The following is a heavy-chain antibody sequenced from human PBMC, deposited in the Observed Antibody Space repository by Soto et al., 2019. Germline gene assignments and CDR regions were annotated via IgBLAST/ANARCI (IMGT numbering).Heavy chain of an antibody. J-gene: IGHJ5*02. Sequence: ASVKVSCKASVYTFTSYGISWVRQAPGQGLEWMGWISAYNGNTNYAQKLQGRVTMTTDTSTSTAYMELRSLRSDDTAVYYCARGAYCGGDCYGWFDPWGQGTLVTVSS. CDR3: ARGAYCGGDCYGWFDP. CDR2: ISAYNGNT. D-gene: IGHD2-21*02. CDR1: VYTFTSYG. V-gene: IGHV1-18*01.